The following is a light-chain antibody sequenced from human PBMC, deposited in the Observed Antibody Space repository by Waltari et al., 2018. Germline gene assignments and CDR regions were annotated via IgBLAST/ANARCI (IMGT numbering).Light chain of an antibody. CDR3: LLYYGGAWV. J-gene: IGLJ3*02. V-gene: IGLV7-43*01. Sequence: QTVVTQEPSLTVSPGGTVTLTCASSTGAVTSAYYPNWFQQKPGQAPRALISSTSHKTSWTPARFSGSLLGGKAALTLSGVQPEDEAEYYCLLYYGGAWVFGGGTKLTVL. CDR1: TGAVTSAYY. CDR2: STS.